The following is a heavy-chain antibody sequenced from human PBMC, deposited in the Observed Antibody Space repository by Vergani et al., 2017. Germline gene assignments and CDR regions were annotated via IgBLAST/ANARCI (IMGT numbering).Heavy chain of an antibody. J-gene: IGHJ4*02. D-gene: IGHD3-22*01. CDR1: GFTFSSYA. CDR2: ISGSGGST. V-gene: IGHV3-23*01. Sequence: EVQLLESGGGLVQPGGSLRLSCAASGFTFSSYAMSWVRQAPGKGLEWVSAISGSGGSTYYADSVKGRFTISRDNSKNTLYLQMNSLRAKDTAVYYCAKVAPQDYYDSSGYPLFDYWGQGTLVTVSS. CDR3: AKVAPQDYYDSSGYPLFDY.